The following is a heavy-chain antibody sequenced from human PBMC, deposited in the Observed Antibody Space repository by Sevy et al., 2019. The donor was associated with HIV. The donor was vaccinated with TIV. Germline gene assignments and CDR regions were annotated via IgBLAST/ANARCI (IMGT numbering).Heavy chain of an antibody. CDR2: ISDGGGTT. CDR1: GFTFRNYV. J-gene: IGHJ3*02. D-gene: IGHD3-10*01. V-gene: IGHV3-23*01. CDR3: AERVAGALDGLDI. Sequence: GGSLRLSCAASGFTFRNYVMNWVRQPPGKGLEWVTVISDGGGTTYYADSVKGRFTISRDDSKSTLYLQMNSLRVEDTAVYFCAERVAGALDGLDIWGQGTMVTVSS.